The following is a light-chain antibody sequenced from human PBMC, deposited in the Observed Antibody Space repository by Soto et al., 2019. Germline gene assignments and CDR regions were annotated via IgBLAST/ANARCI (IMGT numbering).Light chain of an antibody. V-gene: IGKV3D-15*01. Sequence: EFVMTQSPSTLSVSPGDKVSLSCRASQTISNTLAWYQQKPGQAPRLLIYCACSRATGIPDRFSGSGSGTDFTLTISHLQPVDFATYYCQQYKSYSFGQGTKVDIK. CDR1: QTISNT. CDR3: QQYKSYS. J-gene: IGKJ1*01. CDR2: CAC.